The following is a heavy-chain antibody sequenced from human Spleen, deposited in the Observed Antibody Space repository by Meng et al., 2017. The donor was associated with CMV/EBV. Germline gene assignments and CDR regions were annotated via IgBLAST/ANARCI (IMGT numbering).Heavy chain of an antibody. J-gene: IGHJ4*02. V-gene: IGHV3-66*02. Sequence: GESLKISCAVSGFTVTSNYMTWVRQAPGKGLEWVSVIYLGSNTYYADFVKGRFTISRDNSKNTLYLQMNSLRPEDTAVYYCASIVGATSYFDYWGQGTLVTVSS. CDR1: GFTVTSNY. D-gene: IGHD1-26*01. CDR3: ASIVGATSYFDY. CDR2: IYLGSNT.